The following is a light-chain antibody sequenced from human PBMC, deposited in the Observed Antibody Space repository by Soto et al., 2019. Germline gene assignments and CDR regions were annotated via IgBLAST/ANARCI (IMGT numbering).Light chain of an antibody. Sequence: QSALTQPRSVSGSPGQSVTISCTGTGNDVGAYNYVSWSQQHPGRPPKLMIYDVAGWPTGVPDRFSGSKSGNTASLTISGLQAEDEADYFCCSYAGGYTYLFGTGTKVTV. CDR3: CSYAGGYTYL. V-gene: IGLV2-11*01. CDR1: GNDVGAYNY. CDR2: DVA. J-gene: IGLJ1*01.